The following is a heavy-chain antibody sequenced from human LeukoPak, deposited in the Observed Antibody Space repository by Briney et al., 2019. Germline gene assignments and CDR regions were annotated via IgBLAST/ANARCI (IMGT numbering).Heavy chain of an antibody. D-gene: IGHD3-22*01. J-gene: IGHJ4*02. CDR3: AWFPGRNYYDSSGFDY. Sequence: GGSLRLSCAASGFTFSSYDMNWVRQAPGKGLEWVSYISSSGSTIYYADSVKGRFTISRDNAKNSLYLQMNSLRAEDTAVYDCAWFPGRNYYDSSGFDYWGQGTLVTVSS. CDR1: GFTFSSYD. V-gene: IGHV3-48*03. CDR2: ISSSGSTI.